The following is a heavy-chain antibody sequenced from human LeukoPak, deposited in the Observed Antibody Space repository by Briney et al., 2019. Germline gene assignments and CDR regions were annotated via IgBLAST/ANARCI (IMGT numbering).Heavy chain of an antibody. D-gene: IGHD3-16*02. CDR3: AKVLLAWGSYRYTPGGI. V-gene: IGHV3-30*04. J-gene: IGHJ3*02. Sequence: GRSLRLSCAASGFTFSSYAMHWVRQAPGKGLEWVAVISYDGSNKYYADSVKGRFTISRDNSKNTLYLQMNSLRAEDTAVYYCAKVLLAWGSYRYTPGGIWGQGTMVTVSS. CDR2: ISYDGSNK. CDR1: GFTFSSYA.